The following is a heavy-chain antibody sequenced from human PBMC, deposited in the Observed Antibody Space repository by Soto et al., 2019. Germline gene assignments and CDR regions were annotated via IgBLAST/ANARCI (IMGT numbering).Heavy chain of an antibody. CDR3: ARDKGQLVPADGY. V-gene: IGHV3-11*01. Sequence: VGSLRLACAASGFTFSDYYMSWIRQAPGKGLEWVSYITSSGSSIYYADSVKGRFTISRDNAKNSLYLQMNSLRAEDTAVYYCARDKGQLVPADGYWGQGTLVTVSS. CDR2: ITSSGSSI. J-gene: IGHJ4*02. CDR1: GFTFSDYY. D-gene: IGHD6-6*01.